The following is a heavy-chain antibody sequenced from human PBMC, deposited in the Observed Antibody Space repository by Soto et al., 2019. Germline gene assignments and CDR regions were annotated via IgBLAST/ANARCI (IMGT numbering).Heavy chain of an antibody. CDR3: AKDAPGSGWLSDY. J-gene: IGHJ4*02. V-gene: IGHV3-23*01. CDR1: GFTVSNNY. D-gene: IGHD3-22*01. CDR2: IGGSGGGT. Sequence: PGGSLRLSCAVSGFTVSNNYMSWVRQAPGKGLEWVSTIGGSGGGTSYADIVRGRFTISRDNSQNTLYLQMNSLRAEDTAVYYCAKDAPGSGWLSDYWGQGTLVTVSS.